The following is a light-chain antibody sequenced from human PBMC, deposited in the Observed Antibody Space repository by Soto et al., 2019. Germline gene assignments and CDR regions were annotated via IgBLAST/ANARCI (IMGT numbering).Light chain of an antibody. J-gene: IGLJ3*02. CDR3: SSHAGINNVV. CDR2: VVT. V-gene: IGLV2-8*01. CDR1: SSDVGGYNY. Sequence: QSVLTQPPSASGSPGQSVAISCTGTSSDVGGYNYVSWYQQHPGKAPKLMIYVVTKRPSGVPDRFSGSKSGNTASLTVSGLQAEDEADYYCSSHAGINNVVFGGGTKLTVL.